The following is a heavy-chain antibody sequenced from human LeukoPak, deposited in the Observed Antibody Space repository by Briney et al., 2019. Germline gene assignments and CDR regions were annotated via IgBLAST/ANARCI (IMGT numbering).Heavy chain of an antibody. V-gene: IGHV3-13*01. J-gene: IGHJ4*02. D-gene: IGHD1-26*01. CDR1: GFTFSSYD. CDR2: IGTAGDT. Sequence: GGSLRLSCAASGFTFSSYDMHWVRQATGKGLEWVSAIGTAGDTYYPGSVKGRFTISRENAKNSLYLQMNSLRAGDTAVYYCARVGYSGDYFDYWGQGTLVTVSS. CDR3: ARVGYSGDYFDY.